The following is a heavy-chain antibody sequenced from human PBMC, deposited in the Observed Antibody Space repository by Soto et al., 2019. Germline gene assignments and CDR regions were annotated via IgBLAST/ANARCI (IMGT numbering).Heavy chain of an antibody. CDR3: AKSQSYYHYYGMDV. V-gene: IGHV3-23*01. CDR1: GFTFSSFA. CDR2: ISASGNTT. Sequence: EVQLLESGGGLVQPGGSLRLSCAASGFTFSSFAMTWVRQAPGKGLEWVSAISASGNTTNYADSVKGRFTISRDNSKNTLYLQINSLRAEDTAVYYCAKSQSYYHYYGMDVWGQGTTVTVSS. J-gene: IGHJ6*01.